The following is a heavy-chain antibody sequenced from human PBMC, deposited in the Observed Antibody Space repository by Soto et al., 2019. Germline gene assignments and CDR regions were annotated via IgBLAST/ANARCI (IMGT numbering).Heavy chain of an antibody. CDR1: GFTFSSYG. CDR2: ISYDGSNK. D-gene: IGHD1-26*01. Sequence: QVQLVESGGGVVQPGRSLRLSCAASGFTFSSYGMHWVRQAPGKGLEWVAVISYDGSNKYYADSVKGRFTISRDNSKNTLYLQMNSLRAEDTAVYYCAKDHQWELPRGYWGQGTLVTVSS. V-gene: IGHV3-30*18. J-gene: IGHJ4*02. CDR3: AKDHQWELPRGY.